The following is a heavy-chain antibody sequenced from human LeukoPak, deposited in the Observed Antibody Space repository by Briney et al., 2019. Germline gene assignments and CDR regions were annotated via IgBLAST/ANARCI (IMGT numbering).Heavy chain of an antibody. CDR1: GFTFSSYS. D-gene: IGHD2-2*01. J-gene: IGHJ3*02. Sequence: PGGSLRLSCAASGFTFSSYSMNWVRQAPGKGLEWVSSISSSSSYIYYADSVKGRSTISRDNAKNSLYLQMNSLRAEDTAVYYCARTFVVVPAAMVPPAFDIWGQGTMVTVSS. CDR3: ARTFVVVPAAMVPPAFDI. CDR2: ISSSSSYI. V-gene: IGHV3-21*01.